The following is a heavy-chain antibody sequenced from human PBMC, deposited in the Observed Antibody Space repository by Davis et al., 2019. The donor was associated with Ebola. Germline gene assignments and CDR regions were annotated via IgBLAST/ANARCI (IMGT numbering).Heavy chain of an antibody. J-gene: IGHJ6*02. Sequence: MPSETLSLTCTVSGGSISSYYWSWIRQPPGKGLEWIGYIYYSRSTNYNPPLKSRVTISVDTSKNQFSLKLSSVTAADTAVYYCARASPEYSSSSDHYYYGMDVWGQGTTVTVSS. V-gene: IGHV4-59*12. D-gene: IGHD6-6*01. CDR3: ARASPEYSSSSDHYYYGMDV. CDR2: IYYSRST. CDR1: GGSISSYY.